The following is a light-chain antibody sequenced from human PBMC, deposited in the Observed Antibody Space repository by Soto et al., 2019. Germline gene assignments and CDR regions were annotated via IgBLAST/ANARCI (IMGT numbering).Light chain of an antibody. CDR2: PAS. Sequence: DIQMTQSPSSLSASVGYRVTITCRASQSISSSLNWYQQKPGKAPKLLIYPASSLQSGVPSRFSGSGSGTDFTLTISRLQPEDFAAYYCQQSYSTPLTFGGGTKVEIK. V-gene: IGKV1-39*01. CDR3: QQSYSTPLT. J-gene: IGKJ4*01. CDR1: QSISSS.